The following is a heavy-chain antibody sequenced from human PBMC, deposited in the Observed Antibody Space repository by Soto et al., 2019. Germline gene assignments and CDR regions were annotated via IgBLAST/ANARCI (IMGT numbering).Heavy chain of an antibody. CDR2: IYYSGIT. CDR1: GVSISNSSYY. V-gene: IGHV4-39*01. Sequence: SETLSLTCTVSGVSISNSSYYWGWIRRPPGKGLEWIGTIYYSGITYYNPSLKSRVTISVDTSKNQFSLKLTSVTAADTAVYYCARHGSNWGQGTMVTVYS. J-gene: IGHJ4*02. CDR3: ARHGSN.